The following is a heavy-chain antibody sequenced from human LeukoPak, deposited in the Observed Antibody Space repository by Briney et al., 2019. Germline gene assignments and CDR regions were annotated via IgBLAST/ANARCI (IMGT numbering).Heavy chain of an antibody. CDR2: IRYDGSNK. CDR3: AKDRRTGHSGSYLEGRPGLGY. V-gene: IGHV3-30*02. J-gene: IGHJ4*02. D-gene: IGHD1-26*01. Sequence: GRSLRLSCAASGFTFSDYAMHWVRQAPGKGLEWVAFIRYDGSNKYYADSVKGRFTISRDNSKNTLYLQMNSLRAEDTAVYYCAKDRRTGHSGSYLEGRPGLGYWGQGTLVTVSS. CDR1: GFTFSDYA.